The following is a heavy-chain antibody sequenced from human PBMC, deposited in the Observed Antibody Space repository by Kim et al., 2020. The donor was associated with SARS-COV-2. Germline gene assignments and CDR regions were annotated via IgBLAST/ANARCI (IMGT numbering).Heavy chain of an antibody. CDR1: GGSVSRSSYY. CDR3: ARHMGVIVGVYYYYGRDV. J-gene: IGHJ6*02. V-gene: IGHV4-39*01. CDR2: IYYSGST. D-gene: IGHD1-26*01. Sequence: SETLSLTCSVSGGSVSRSSYYWGWIRQPPGKGLEWIGSIYYSGSTYYNPSLKSRVTISVDTSKNQFSLKLSSVIAADTAVYYCARHMGVIVGVYYYYGRDVWGQGATVTVSS.